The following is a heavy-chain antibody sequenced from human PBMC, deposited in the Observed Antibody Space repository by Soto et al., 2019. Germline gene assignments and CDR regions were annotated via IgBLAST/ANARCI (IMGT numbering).Heavy chain of an antibody. Sequence: QGQLVQSGAEVKRPGASVKVSCKASGYTFLNYDVAWVRRAPGQGLEWLGWISISKGKTYYEQRLQGRVTMTTDTATTTAYMEVTSLRSDDTAVYFCGRKGYIGNFGLDVWGQGTTVTVSS. CDR2: ISISKGKT. D-gene: IGHD5-12*01. CDR3: GRKGYIGNFGLDV. V-gene: IGHV1-18*01. J-gene: IGHJ6*02. CDR1: GYTFLNYD.